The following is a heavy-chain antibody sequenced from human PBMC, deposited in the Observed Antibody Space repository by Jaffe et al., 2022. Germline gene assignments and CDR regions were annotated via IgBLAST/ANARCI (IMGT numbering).Heavy chain of an antibody. CDR3: ARDGMETRGITGTEPEDFYYYYYMDV. V-gene: IGHV3-7*01. CDR2: IKQDGSEK. J-gene: IGHJ6*03. CDR1: GFTFSSYW. D-gene: IGHD1-20*01. Sequence: EVQLVESGGGLVQPGGSLRLSCAASGFTFSSYWMSWVRQAPGKGLEWVANIKQDGSEKYYVDSVKGRFTISRDNAKNSLYLQMNSLRAEDTAVYYCARDGMETRGITGTEPEDFYYYYYMDVWGKGTTVTVSS.